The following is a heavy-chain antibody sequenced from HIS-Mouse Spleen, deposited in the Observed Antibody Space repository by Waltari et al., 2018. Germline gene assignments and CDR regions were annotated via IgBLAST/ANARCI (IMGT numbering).Heavy chain of an antibody. CDR2: IYYSGST. D-gene: IGHD6-13*01. CDR3: AREIPYSSSWYDWYFDL. J-gene: IGHJ2*01. Sequence: QLHLRESRPGLVKPWETLPLTCTVSGRPISSSSSYWGWTRQPPGKGLEWVGSIYYSGSTYYTPSLKSRVTISVDTSKNQFSLKLSSVTAADTAVYYCAREIPYSSSWYDWYFDLWGRGTLVTVSS. CDR1: GRPISSSSSY. V-gene: IGHV4-39*07.